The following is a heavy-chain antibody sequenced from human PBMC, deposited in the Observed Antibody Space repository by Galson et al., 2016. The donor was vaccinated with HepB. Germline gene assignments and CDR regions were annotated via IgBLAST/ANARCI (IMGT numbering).Heavy chain of an antibody. J-gene: IGHJ1*01. CDR2: MNPNSGDT. CDR3: ARVQGRGFIMHNF. D-gene: IGHD3-10*01. V-gene: IGHV1-8*01. CDR1: GYPFTSYD. Sequence: SVKVSCKASGYPFTSYDINWVRQATGQGLEWMGWMNPNSGDTDYAQKFQGRVTMTRDTSISTAYMELTSLRSEDTAVYYCARVQGRGFIMHNFWGQGTLVTVSS.